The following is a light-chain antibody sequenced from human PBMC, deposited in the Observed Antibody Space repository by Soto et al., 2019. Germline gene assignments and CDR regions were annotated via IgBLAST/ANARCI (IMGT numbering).Light chain of an antibody. J-gene: IGLJ2*01. V-gene: IGLV2-14*01. CDR1: SSDVGGYNY. CDR2: QVT. Sequence: QSAPTQPASVSGSPGQSITISCTGTSSDVGGYNYVSWYQQHPGKAPKLVISQVTNRPSGVSNRFSGSKSGNTAFLTISGLQAEDEADYYCCSYAAGSSFAVVFGGGTKLTVL. CDR3: CSYAAGSSFAVV.